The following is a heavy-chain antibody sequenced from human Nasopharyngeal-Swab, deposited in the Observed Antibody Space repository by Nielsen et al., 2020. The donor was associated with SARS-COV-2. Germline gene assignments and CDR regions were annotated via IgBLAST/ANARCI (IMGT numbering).Heavy chain of an antibody. V-gene: IGHV3-48*04. J-gene: IGHJ4*02. CDR2: ISSSSSTI. D-gene: IGHD6-19*01. CDR3: ARISSGWYDGY. CDR1: GFTFSSYS. Sequence: GESLKISCAASGFTFSSYSMNWVRQAPGKGLEWVSYISSSSSTIYYADSVKGRFTISRDNAKNSLYLQMNSLRAEDTAVYYCARISSGWYDGYWGQGTLVTVSS.